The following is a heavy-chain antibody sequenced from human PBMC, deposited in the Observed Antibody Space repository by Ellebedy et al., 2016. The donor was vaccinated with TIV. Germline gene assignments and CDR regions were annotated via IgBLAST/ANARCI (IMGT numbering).Heavy chain of an antibody. J-gene: IGHJ4*02. Sequence: MPSETLSLTCTVSGGSVSSAKYYWTWFRPPPGQGLEWIGSIYSSGRTDYKHSLKLRTAISVDTSRNQISLKLSSVTAADTAVYYCSAAYGRVTPAYWGQGTLVTVSS. CDR3: SAAYGRVTPAY. CDR2: IYSSGRT. D-gene: IGHD4-17*01. V-gene: IGHV4-61*01. CDR1: GGSVSSAKYY.